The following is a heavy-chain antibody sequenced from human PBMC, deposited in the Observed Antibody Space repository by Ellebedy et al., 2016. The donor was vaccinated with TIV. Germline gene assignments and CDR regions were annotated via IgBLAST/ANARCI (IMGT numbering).Heavy chain of an antibody. J-gene: IGHJ6*03. V-gene: IGHV4-39*01. D-gene: IGHD6-6*01. CDR3: ESEGGSSVGGEVDKYYMDV. CDR2: IYYSGST. Sequence: SETLSLXXTVSGGSISSSSYYWGWIRQPPGKGLEWIGSIYYSGSTYYNPSLKSRVTISVDTSKNQFSLKLSSVTAADTAVYYCESEGGSSVGGEVDKYYMDVWGKGTTVTVSS. CDR1: GGSISSSSYY.